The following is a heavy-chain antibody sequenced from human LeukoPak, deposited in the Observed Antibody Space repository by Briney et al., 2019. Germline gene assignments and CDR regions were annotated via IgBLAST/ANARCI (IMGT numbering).Heavy chain of an antibody. CDR3: ARADGIAAAGLFDY. CDR2: IYSGGST. J-gene: IGHJ4*02. D-gene: IGHD6-13*01. CDR1: GYTVSSNY. Sequence: GGSLRLSYAASGYTVSSNYMSWVRQAPGKGLEGVSVIYSGGSTYYADSVKGRFTISRDNSKNTLYLQMNSLRAEDTAVYYCARADGIAAAGLFDYWGQGTLVTVSS. V-gene: IGHV3-66*01.